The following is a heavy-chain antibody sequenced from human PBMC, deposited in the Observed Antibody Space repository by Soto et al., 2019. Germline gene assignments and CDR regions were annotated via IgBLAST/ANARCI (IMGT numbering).Heavy chain of an antibody. V-gene: IGHV4-34*01. Sequence: QVPLQQWGAGLLKPSETLSLTCAVYGGSFSGYYWSWIRQPPGKGLEWIEEINHSGSTNYNPSLKSRVTVSVDTSKNQFSLKLSSVTAADTAVYYGARGQTITTIDYWGQGTLVTVSS. CDR1: GGSFSGYY. J-gene: IGHJ4*02. CDR3: ARGQTITTIDY. CDR2: INHSGST. D-gene: IGHD3-10*01.